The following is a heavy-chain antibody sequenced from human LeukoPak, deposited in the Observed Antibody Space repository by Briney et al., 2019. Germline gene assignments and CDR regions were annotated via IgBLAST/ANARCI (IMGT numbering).Heavy chain of an antibody. CDR1: GFTFISYW. CDR3: AKVGDGSGSYLRPYYYGMDV. Sequence: GGSLRLSCAASGFTFISYWMHWVRQAPGKGLVWVSRINSDGSTTSYAASVKGRFTISRDTAKNTLYLQMNSLRAEDTAVYYCAKVGDGSGSYLRPYYYGMDVWGQGTTVTVSS. D-gene: IGHD3-10*01. CDR2: INSDGSTT. J-gene: IGHJ6*02. V-gene: IGHV3-74*01.